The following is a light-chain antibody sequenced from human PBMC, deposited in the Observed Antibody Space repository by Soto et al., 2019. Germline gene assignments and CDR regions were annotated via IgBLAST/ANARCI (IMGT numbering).Light chain of an antibody. V-gene: IGKV1-27*01. CDR1: QAITGY. J-gene: IGKJ1*01. Sequence: IQLTQSPSSLSASVGDRVTITCRASQAITGYVAWYQQNPGQAPKLLIYAASTLQSGVPSRFSGSGSGTDFTLTISSLQPEDVATYYCQKYDGAPWTFGQGTKVDIK. CDR3: QKYDGAPWT. CDR2: AAS.